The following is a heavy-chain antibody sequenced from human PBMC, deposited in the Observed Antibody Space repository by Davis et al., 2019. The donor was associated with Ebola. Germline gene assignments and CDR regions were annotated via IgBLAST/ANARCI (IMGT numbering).Heavy chain of an antibody. CDR3: SERGSSV. V-gene: IGHV4-59*03. CDR2: IYYTWSA. CDR1: GVSISRHY. D-gene: IGHD3-10*01. J-gene: IGHJ4*02. Sequence: PSETLSLTCTVSGVSISRHYWRWIRQPPGKRLEWIGSIYYTWSAYYNSSLASRATISVDTSKNQFSLKLTSVTAADTAMYYCSERGSSVWGQGTLVTVSS.